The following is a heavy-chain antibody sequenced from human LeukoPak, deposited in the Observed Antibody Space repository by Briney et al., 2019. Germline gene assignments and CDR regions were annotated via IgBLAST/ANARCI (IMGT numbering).Heavy chain of an antibody. CDR2: IYYSGST. J-gene: IGHJ4*02. D-gene: IGHD5-18*01. CDR1: GGSISSYY. V-gene: IGHV4-59*01. CDR3: AREVGVDTAMVTYYFDY. Sequence: SETLSLTCTVSGGSISSYYWSWIRQPPGKGLEWIGYIYYSGSTNYNPSLKSRVTISVDTSKNQFSLKLSSVTAADTAVYYCAREVGVDTAMVTYYFDYWGQGTLVTVSS.